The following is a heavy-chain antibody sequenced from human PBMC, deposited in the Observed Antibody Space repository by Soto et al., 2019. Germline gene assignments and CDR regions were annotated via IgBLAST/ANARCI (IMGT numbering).Heavy chain of an antibody. D-gene: IGHD1-1*01. CDR2: IYYSGST. CDR3: ARGRWTQTTADYYLDY. Sequence: SEILSLTSTVSGGSIGSGGYYWSWIRQHPGKGLEWIGYIYYSGSTYYNPSLKSRVTISVDTSKNQFSLKLSSVTAADTALYFCARGRWTQTTADYYLDYWGQGTQVTVSS. CDR1: GGSIGSGGYY. V-gene: IGHV4-31*03. J-gene: IGHJ4*02.